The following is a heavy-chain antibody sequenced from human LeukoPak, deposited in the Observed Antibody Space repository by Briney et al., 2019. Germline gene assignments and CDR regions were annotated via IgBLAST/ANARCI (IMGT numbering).Heavy chain of an antibody. J-gene: IGHJ6*03. CDR2: IYYSGST. CDR3: ARGARFCSGGSCYYYYYYMDV. Sequence: SETLSLTCTVSGGSISSYYWSWIRQPPGKGLEWIGYIYYSGSTNYNPSLKSRVTISVDTPKNQFSLKLSSVTAADTAVYYCARGARFCSGGSCYYYYYYMDVWGKGTTVTVSS. V-gene: IGHV4-59*01. CDR1: GGSISSYY. D-gene: IGHD2-15*01.